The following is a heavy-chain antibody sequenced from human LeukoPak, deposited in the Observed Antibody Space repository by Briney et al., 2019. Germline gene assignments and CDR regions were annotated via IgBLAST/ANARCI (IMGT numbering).Heavy chain of an antibody. Sequence: GGSLRLSCAASGFTFSSYAMHWVRQAPGKGLEWVAVISYDGSNKYYADSVKGRFTISRDNSKNTLYLQMNSLRAEDTAVYYCARQLKDMLEVVAATCDICGKGTTCTVSS. J-gene: IGHJ6*04. V-gene: IGHV3-30*04. CDR1: GFTFSSYA. CDR3: ARQLKDMLEVVAATCDI. D-gene: IGHD2-15*01. CDR2: ISYDGSNK.